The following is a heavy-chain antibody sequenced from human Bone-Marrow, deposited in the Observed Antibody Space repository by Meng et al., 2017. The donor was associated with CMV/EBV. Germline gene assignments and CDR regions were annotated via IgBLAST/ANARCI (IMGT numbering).Heavy chain of an antibody. CDR2: IWYDGSNK. J-gene: IGHJ5*02. V-gene: IGHV3-33*01. Sequence: FSSDGMHWGRQAQGKGLEWVAVIWYDGSNKYYADSVKGRFTISRDNSKNTLYLQMNSLRAEDTAVYYCARDRVGYSSGRGGHNWFDPWGQGTLVTVSS. CDR1: FSSDG. D-gene: IGHD6-19*01. CDR3: ARDRVGYSSGRGGHNWFDP.